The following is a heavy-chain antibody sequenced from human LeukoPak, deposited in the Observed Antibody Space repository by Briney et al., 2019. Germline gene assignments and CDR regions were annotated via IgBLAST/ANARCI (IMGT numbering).Heavy chain of an antibody. CDR3: ARSEAAVAVNPFDY. J-gene: IGHJ4*02. CDR1: GFTFSSYA. CDR2: ISYDGSNK. D-gene: IGHD6-19*01. V-gene: IGHV3-30-3*01. Sequence: GGSLRLSCAASGFTFSSYAMHWVRQAPGKGLEWVAVISYDGSNKYYADSVKGRFTISRDNSKNTLYLQMNSLRAEDTAVYYCARSEAAVAVNPFDYWGQGTLVTVSS.